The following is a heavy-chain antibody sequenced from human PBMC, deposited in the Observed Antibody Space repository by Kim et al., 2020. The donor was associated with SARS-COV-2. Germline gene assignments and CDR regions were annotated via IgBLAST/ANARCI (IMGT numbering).Heavy chain of an antibody. CDR3: ARDAAARYYYYYGMDV. Sequence: ASVKVSCKASGYTFTGYYMHWVRQAPGQGLEWMGRINPNSGGTNYAQKFQGRVTMTRDTSISTAYMELSRLRSDDTAVYYCARDAAARYYYYYGMDVWGQGTTVTVSS. J-gene: IGHJ6*02. CDR1: GYTFTGYY. CDR2: INPNSGGT. D-gene: IGHD6-6*01. V-gene: IGHV1-2*06.